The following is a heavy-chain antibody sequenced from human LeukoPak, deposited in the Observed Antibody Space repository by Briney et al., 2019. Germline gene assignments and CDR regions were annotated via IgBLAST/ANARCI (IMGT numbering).Heavy chain of an antibody. V-gene: IGHV3-30*18. J-gene: IGHJ4*02. CDR2: ISYDGSNK. CDR3: AKNGVQLWLPDY. Sequence: SGGSLRLSCAASGFTFSSYGMHWVRQAPGKGLEWVAVISYDGSNKYYADSVKGRFTISRDNSKNTLYLQMNSLRAEDTAVYYCAKNGVQLWLPDYWGQGTLVTVSS. CDR1: GFTFSSYG. D-gene: IGHD5-18*01.